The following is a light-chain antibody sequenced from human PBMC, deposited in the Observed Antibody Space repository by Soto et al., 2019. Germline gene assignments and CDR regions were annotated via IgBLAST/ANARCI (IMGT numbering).Light chain of an antibody. Sequence: EIVLTQSPGTLSLSPGERATLSCRASQSITSSQLAWYQQRPGQAPRLLTYGSSSRATGIPDRFSGSGSGTDSTLTISRLASEDFVVYYCQQDGSAPFTFGGGTKVEIK. CDR2: GSS. CDR1: QSITSSQ. CDR3: QQDGSAPFT. V-gene: IGKV3-20*01. J-gene: IGKJ4*01.